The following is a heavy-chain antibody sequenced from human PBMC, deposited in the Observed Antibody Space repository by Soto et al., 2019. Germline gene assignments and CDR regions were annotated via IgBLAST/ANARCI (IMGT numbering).Heavy chain of an antibody. D-gene: IGHD2-2*02. Sequence: AGGSLRLSCAASGFTFSSYAMHWVRQAPGKGLEWVAVISYDGSNKYYADSVKGRFTISRDNSKNTLYLQMNSLRAEDTAVYYCARYEYQLLYVYYYGMDVWGQGTTVTVSS. CDR3: ARYEYQLLYVYYYGMDV. CDR2: ISYDGSNK. CDR1: GFTFSSYA. J-gene: IGHJ6*02. V-gene: IGHV3-30-3*01.